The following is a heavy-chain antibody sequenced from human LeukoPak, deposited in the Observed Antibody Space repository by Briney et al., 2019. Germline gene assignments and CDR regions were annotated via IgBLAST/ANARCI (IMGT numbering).Heavy chain of an antibody. CDR3: AKAEGSGSYYNVRTPYYFDY. V-gene: IGHV3-33*06. CDR1: GFTFSSYG. CDR2: IWYDGSNK. D-gene: IGHD3-10*01. Sequence: GGSLRLSCAASGFTFSSYGMHWVRQAPGKGLEWVAVIWYDGSNKYYADSVKGRFTISRDNSKNTLYLQMNSLRAEDTAVYYCAKAEGSGSYYNVRTPYYFDYWGQGTLVTVSS. J-gene: IGHJ4*02.